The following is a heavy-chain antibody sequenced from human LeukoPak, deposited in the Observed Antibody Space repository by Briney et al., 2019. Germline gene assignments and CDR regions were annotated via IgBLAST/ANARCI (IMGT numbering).Heavy chain of an antibody. V-gene: IGHV3-7*01. J-gene: IGHJ4*02. Sequence: ETLSLTCAVSGGSISSSNWWSWVRQAPGKGLEWVANIKQDGSEKYYVDSVKGRFTISRDNAKNSLYLQMSSLRAGDTAVYYCARGGGPYYYDSSGYFDYWGQGTLVTVSS. CDR3: ARGGGPYYYDSSGYFDY. D-gene: IGHD3-22*01. CDR2: IKQDGSEK. CDR1: GGSISSSNW.